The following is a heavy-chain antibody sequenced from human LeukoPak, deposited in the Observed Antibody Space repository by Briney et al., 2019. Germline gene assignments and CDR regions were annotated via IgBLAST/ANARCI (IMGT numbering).Heavy chain of an antibody. CDR1: GYTFTSYD. Sequence: GASVKVSCKASGYTFTSYDFNWVRQATGQGLEWMGWMNPNSVDTGYAQKFQGRVTITRNTSISTAYMELTSLRSEDTAVYYCARARVRLWPYYYMDVWGKGTTVTISS. CDR3: ARARVRLWPYYYMDV. D-gene: IGHD3-10*01. CDR2: MNPNSVDT. J-gene: IGHJ6*03. V-gene: IGHV1-8*03.